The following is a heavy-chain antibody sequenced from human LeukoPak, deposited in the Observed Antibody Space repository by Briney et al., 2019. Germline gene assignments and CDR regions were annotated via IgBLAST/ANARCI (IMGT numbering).Heavy chain of an antibody. D-gene: IGHD2-15*01. CDR3: AVRAGNCSGGSCYHLSWSDP. Sequence: SETLSLTCAVYGGSFSGYYWSWIRQPPGKGLEWIGEINHSGSTNYNPSLKSRVTISVDTSRNQSSLTLSSVTAADTAVYYCAVRAGNCSGGSCYHLSWSDPWGQGTLVTVSS. CDR1: GGSFSGYY. CDR2: INHSGST. V-gene: IGHV4-34*01. J-gene: IGHJ5*02.